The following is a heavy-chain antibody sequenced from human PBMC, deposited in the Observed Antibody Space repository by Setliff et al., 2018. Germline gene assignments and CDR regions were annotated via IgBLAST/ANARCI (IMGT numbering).Heavy chain of an antibody. J-gene: IGHJ1*01. CDR1: GYRFTTYW. CDR3: ARGRGGYNQEYFQY. Sequence: PGESLKISCKGSGYRFTTYWIGWVRQVPGRGLEWVGIIYPHDSDAKYSPSFQGHVTISADRALSTVNLRWGSLKSSDTAMYYCARGRGGYNQEYFQYWGQGTMVTVS. D-gene: IGHD5-12*01. V-gene: IGHV5-51*01. CDR2: IYPHDSDA.